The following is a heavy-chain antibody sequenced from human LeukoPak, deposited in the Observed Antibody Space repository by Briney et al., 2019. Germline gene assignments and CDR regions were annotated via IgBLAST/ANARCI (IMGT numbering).Heavy chain of an antibody. CDR1: GFAFSTYA. CDR3: AKDRKVGVAVAGMGNI. V-gene: IGHV3-30*18. J-gene: IGHJ3*02. D-gene: IGHD6-19*01. Sequence: GGSLRLSCAASGFAFSTYAMHWVRQAPGKGLEWVAVISNDGSNEYCADSVKGRFTISRDNSKNTLYSQMNSLRAEDTAVYYCAKDRKVGVAVAGMGNIWGQGTMVTVSS. CDR2: ISNDGSNE.